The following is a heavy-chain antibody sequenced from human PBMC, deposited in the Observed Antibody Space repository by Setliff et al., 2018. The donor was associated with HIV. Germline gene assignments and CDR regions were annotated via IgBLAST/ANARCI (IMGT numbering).Heavy chain of an antibody. Sequence: SETLSLTCTVSGVSVRSGDHWSWVRQAPGKGLEWIGYFSYTDEPYINYLEYFNSSLKNRLAITLDKPRNQFSLKLTSVTAADTAVYYCARGGTSSNWFGPWGQGTLVTVSS. CDR1: GVSVRSGDH. D-gene: IGHD2-2*01. CDR2: FSYTDEPYINYLE. V-gene: IGHV4-30-4*01. CDR3: ARGGTSSNWFGP. J-gene: IGHJ5*02.